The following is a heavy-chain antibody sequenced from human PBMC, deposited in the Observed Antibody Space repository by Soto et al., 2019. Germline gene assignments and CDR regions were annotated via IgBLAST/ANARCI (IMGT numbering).Heavy chain of an antibody. V-gene: IGHV3-9*01. CDR2: ISWDSGSI. Sequence: PGGSLRLSCTASGFTFSIYAMTWVRQSPGKGLEWVSGISWDSGSIDYADSVRGRFTISRDNARNSLYLRMSSLRPEDTALYYCAKDAAYYFDYWGQGTLVTVSS. CDR1: GFTFSIYA. J-gene: IGHJ4*02. D-gene: IGHD6-25*01. CDR3: AKDAAYYFDY.